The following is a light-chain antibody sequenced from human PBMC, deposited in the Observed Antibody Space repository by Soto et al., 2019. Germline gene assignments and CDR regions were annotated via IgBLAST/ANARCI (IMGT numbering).Light chain of an antibody. Sequence: QSVLTQPPSASGTPGQRVTISCSGSSSNIGSNYVYWYQQLPGTAPKLLIYDNNKRPSGIPDRFSGSKSGTSGTLDITGLQTGDEADYYCATWDGSLPGEVFGGGTQLTVL. V-gene: IGLV1-51*01. CDR3: ATWDGSLPGEV. CDR1: SSNIGSNY. CDR2: DNN. J-gene: IGLJ2*01.